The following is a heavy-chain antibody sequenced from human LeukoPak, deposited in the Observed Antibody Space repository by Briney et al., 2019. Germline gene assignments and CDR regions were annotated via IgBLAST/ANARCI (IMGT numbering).Heavy chain of an antibody. CDR2: INPTGGST. D-gene: IGHD6-6*01. Sequence: GASVKVSCKASGYTFPSYFMHWVRQAPGQGLEWMGIINPTGGSTTYAQKFQGRVTMTWDTSTSTVYMELSSLRSDDTAVYYCARTAARRFDYWGQGTLVTVSS. V-gene: IGHV1-46*01. J-gene: IGHJ4*02. CDR3: ARTAARRFDY. CDR1: GYTFPSYF.